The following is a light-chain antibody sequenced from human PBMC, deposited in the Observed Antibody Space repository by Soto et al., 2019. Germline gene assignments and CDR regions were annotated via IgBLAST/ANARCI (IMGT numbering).Light chain of an antibody. J-gene: IGKJ1*01. CDR1: QSVRSSY. CDR2: GVS. Sequence: EIVLTQSPGTLSLSPGERATLSCRASQSVRSSYLAWLQQKPGQAPRLLIYGVSSRATGIPDRFSGSGSGTDFTLTISRLEPEDFAVYYCQQYDSPWTFGQGTKVDIK. V-gene: IGKV3-20*01. CDR3: QQYDSPWT.